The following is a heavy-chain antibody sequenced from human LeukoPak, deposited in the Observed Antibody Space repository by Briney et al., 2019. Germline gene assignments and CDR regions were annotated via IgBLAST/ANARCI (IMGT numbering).Heavy chain of an antibody. V-gene: IGHV5-10-1*01. CDR3: ARQPEGTWFDP. CDR1: GYSFTSNW. D-gene: IGHD1-1*01. CDR2: IDPSDSYT. Sequence: GESLKISCKGSGYSFTSNWISWVRQMPGKGLEWMGRIDPSDSYTNYSPSFQGHVAISADKSISTAYLQWSSLKASDTAMYYCARQPEGTWFDPWGQGTLVTVSS. J-gene: IGHJ5*02.